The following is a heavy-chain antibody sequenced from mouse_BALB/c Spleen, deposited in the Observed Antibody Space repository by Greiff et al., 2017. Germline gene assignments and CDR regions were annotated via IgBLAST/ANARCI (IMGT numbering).Heavy chain of an antibody. Sequence: QVTLKESGPGILQPSQTLSLTCSFSGFSLSTSGMGVSWIRQPSGKGLEWLAHIYWDDDKRYNPSLKSRLTISKDTSSNQVFLKITSVDTADTATYYCARRALTGYDYWGQGTTLTVSS. CDR2: IYWDDDK. CDR3: ARRALTGYDY. CDR1: GFSLSTSGMG. V-gene: IGHV8-12*01. D-gene: IGHD4-1*01. J-gene: IGHJ2*01.